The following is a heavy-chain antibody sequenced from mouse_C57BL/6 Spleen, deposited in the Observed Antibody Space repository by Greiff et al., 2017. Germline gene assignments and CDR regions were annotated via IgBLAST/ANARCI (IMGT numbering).Heavy chain of an antibody. D-gene: IGHD1-1*01. V-gene: IGHV1-72*01. CDR1: GYTFTSYW. CDR2: IDPNSGGT. CDR3: ARWYYGSSYYYAMDY. J-gene: IGHJ4*01. Sequence: QVQLKQPGAELVKPGASVKLSCKASGYTFTSYWMHWVKQRPGRGLEWIGRIDPNSGGTKYNEKFKSKATLTVDKSSSTAYMQLSSLTSEDSAVYYCARWYYGSSYYYAMDYWGQGTSVTAAS.